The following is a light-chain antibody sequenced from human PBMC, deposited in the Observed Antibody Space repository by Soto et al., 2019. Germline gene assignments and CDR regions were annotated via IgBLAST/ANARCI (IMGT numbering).Light chain of an antibody. CDR3: HQYFGTHT. Sequence: DIVMTQSPDSLAVSLGERATINCRSSQSILYSSNNKNYLAWYQQKPGQSPRLLIYWASTREPGVPDRFSGRGSGTDLTITISSLQAEDVAVYYCHQYFGTHTFGQGTKREIK. V-gene: IGKV4-1*01. CDR1: QSILYSSNNKNY. CDR2: WAS. J-gene: IGKJ2*01.